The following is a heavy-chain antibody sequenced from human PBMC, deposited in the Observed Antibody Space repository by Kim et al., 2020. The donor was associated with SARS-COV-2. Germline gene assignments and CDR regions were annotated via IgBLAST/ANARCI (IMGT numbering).Heavy chain of an antibody. V-gene: IGHV4-39*01. D-gene: IGHD6-13*01. J-gene: IGHJ5*02. CDR3: ARRRYSSSWYPGWFDP. Sequence: SLRSRVTISVDTSKNQFSLKLSSVTAADTAVYYCARRRYSSSWYPGWFDPWGQGTLVTVSS.